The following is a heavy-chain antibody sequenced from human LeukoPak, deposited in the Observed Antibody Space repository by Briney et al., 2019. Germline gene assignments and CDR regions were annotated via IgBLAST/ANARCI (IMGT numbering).Heavy chain of an antibody. Sequence: GRSLRLSCVVSGFTFSNYAMHWVRQAPGKGLEWVAVISYDGSNTYYADSVKGRFTISRDNSKNTLYLQMNSLRVEDTAVYYCASNGDAWELSTSGIEYWGQGTLVTVPS. CDR2: ISYDGSNT. CDR1: GFTFSNYA. CDR3: ASNGDAWELSTSGIEY. J-gene: IGHJ4*02. V-gene: IGHV3-30-3*01. D-gene: IGHD3-16*02.